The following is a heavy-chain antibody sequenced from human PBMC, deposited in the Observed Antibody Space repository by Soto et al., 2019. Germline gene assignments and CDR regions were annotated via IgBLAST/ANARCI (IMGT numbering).Heavy chain of an antibody. J-gene: IGHJ4*01. CDR2: ISGGSSTI. Sequence: GGSLRLSCAASGLTLSIYNMNWVRQAPGKGLEWVSYISGGSSTIYYADSVKGRFTISRDNDKNSVYLQMNSLRAEATAVYYCGGARDVAGTAYWGRGFLVSVSS. CDR3: GGARDVAGTAY. V-gene: IGHV3-48*01. CDR1: GLTLSIYN. D-gene: IGHD6-19*01.